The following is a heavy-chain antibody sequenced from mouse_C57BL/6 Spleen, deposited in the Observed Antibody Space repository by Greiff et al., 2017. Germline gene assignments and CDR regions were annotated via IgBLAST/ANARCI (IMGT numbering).Heavy chain of an antibody. CDR1: GFNIKDDY. J-gene: IGHJ2*01. CDR3: TTTVVEEYYFDY. Sequence: VQLKESGAELVRPGASVKLSCTASGFNIKDDYMHWVKQRPEQGLEWIGWIDPENGDTEYASKFQGKATITADTSSNTAYLQLSSLTSEDTAVYYCTTTVVEEYYFDYWGQGTTLTVSS. CDR2: IDPENGDT. D-gene: IGHD1-1*01. V-gene: IGHV14-4*01.